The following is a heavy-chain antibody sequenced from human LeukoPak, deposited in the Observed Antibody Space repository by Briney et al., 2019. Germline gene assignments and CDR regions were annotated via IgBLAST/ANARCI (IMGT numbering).Heavy chain of an antibody. Sequence: PSETLSLTCTVSGGSISSYYWSWIRQPPGKGLEWIGYIYYSGSTNYNPSLKSRVTISVDTSKKQFSLKLSSVTAADTAVYYCARLVGARHVDYWGQGTLVTVSS. D-gene: IGHD1-26*01. CDR3: ARLVGARHVDY. J-gene: IGHJ4*02. CDR2: IYYSGST. V-gene: IGHV4-59*01. CDR1: GGSISSYY.